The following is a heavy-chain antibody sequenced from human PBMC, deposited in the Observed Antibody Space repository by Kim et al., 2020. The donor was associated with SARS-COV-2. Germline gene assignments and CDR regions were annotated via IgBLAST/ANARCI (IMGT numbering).Heavy chain of an antibody. CDR2: ISGSGGST. CDR1: GFTFSSYA. Sequence: GGSLRLSCAASGFTFSSYAMSWVRQAPGKGLEWVSAISGSGGSTYYADSVKGRFTIPRDNSKNTLYLQMNSLRAEDTAVYYCAKSDSSTSAAGWGQGTLVTLSS. D-gene: IGHD2-2*01. V-gene: IGHV3-23*01. J-gene: IGHJ4*02. CDR3: AKSDSSTSAAG.